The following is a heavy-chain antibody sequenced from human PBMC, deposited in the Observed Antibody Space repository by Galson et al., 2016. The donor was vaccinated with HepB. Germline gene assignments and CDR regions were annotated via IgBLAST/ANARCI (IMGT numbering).Heavy chain of an antibody. J-gene: IGHJ3*02. CDR3: ARDRPNVVVVAARGDNFDI. CDR2: IIPALGVT. V-gene: IGHV1-69*10. D-gene: IGHD2-15*01. CDR1: GGTFRSHS. Sequence: SVKVSCKASGGTFRSHSFIWVRQAPGQGLEWMGGIIPALGVTNYAQSFQGRVKITADKSTTTVYLELSSLTSEDTAIFYCARDRPNVVVVAARGDNFDIWGQGTMVTVSS.